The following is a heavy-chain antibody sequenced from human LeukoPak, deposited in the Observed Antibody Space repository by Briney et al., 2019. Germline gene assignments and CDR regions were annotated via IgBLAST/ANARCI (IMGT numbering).Heavy chain of an antibody. V-gene: IGHV3-11*06. CDR3: ARDKAVWFGEYVGSYYFDY. CDR1: GFTFSDYY. J-gene: IGHJ4*02. D-gene: IGHD3-10*01. CDR2: ISSSSSYT. Sequence: GGSLRLSCSASGFTFSDYYVSWIRQAPGRGLEWVSYISSSSSYTDYADSVKGRFTISRDNAKNSLYLQMNSLRAEDTAVYYCARDKAVWFGEYVGSYYFDYWGQGTLVTVSS.